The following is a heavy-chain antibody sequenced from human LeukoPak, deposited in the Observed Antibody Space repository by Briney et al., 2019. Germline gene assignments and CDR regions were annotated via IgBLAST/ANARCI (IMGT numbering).Heavy chain of an antibody. Sequence: PGGSLRLSCAASGFTFSNYGMHWVRQAPGKGLEWVAVIWFDGNNKYYTDSVKGRFTISRDNSKNTLYLQMNSLRAEDTAVYYCARGFVIAVAGRMGWFDPWGQGTLVTVSS. D-gene: IGHD6-19*01. CDR2: IWFDGNNK. V-gene: IGHV3-33*01. J-gene: IGHJ5*02. CDR1: GFTFSNYG. CDR3: ARGFVIAVAGRMGWFDP.